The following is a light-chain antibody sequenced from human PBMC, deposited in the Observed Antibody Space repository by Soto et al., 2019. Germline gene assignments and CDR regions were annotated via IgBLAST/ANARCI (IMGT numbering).Light chain of an antibody. CDR2: EVT. J-gene: IGLJ1*01. CDR1: SSDVGAYNY. CDR3: TSYAGSNNFGV. V-gene: IGLV2-8*01. Sequence: SALTQPASVSGSPGQSITISCTGTSSDVGAYNYVSWYQQHPGKAPKLIIYEVTKRPSGVPDRFSGSKSGNTASLTVSGLQAEDEADYYCTSYAGSNNFGVFGTGTKV.